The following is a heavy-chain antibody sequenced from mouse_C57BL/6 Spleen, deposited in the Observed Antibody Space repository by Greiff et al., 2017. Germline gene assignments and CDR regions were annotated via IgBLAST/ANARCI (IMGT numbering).Heavy chain of an antibody. Sequence: EVQLQQSGPELVKPGASVKIPCKASGYTFTDYYMDWVKQSHGKSLEWIGDINPSNGGTIYNQKFKGKATLTVDKSSSTAYMELRSLTSEDTAVYYCARSYSNYPAWFAYWGQGALVTVSA. CDR1: GYTFTDYY. V-gene: IGHV1-18*01. CDR3: ARSYSNYPAWFAY. J-gene: IGHJ3*01. CDR2: INPSNGGT. D-gene: IGHD2-5*01.